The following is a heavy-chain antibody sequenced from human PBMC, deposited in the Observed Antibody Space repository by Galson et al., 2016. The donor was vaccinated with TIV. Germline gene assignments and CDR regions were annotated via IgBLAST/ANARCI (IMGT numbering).Heavy chain of an antibody. Sequence: SLRLSCAASGFTLNTYWMHWVRQAPGKGLVWVSRINSDGSTIRYVDSVKGLLTIYRDNAKNTLYLQMNSLRAEDTALYYCASTHGIALSPFDIWGQGTMVAVSS. CDR1: GFTLNTYW. CDR3: ASTHGIALSPFDI. D-gene: IGHD6-13*01. V-gene: IGHV3-74*01. CDR2: INSDGSTI. J-gene: IGHJ3*02.